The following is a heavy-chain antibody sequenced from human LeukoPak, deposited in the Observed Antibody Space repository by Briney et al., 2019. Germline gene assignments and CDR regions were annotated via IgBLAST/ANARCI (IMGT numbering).Heavy chain of an antibody. CDR1: GYTFTSYG. J-gene: IGHJ5*02. CDR2: ISAYNGNT. CDR3: ARELAYYDSSGYPHWFDP. V-gene: IGHV1-18*01. Sequence: ASVKVSCKASGYTFTSYGISWVRQAPGQGLEWMGWISAYNGNTNYAQKLQGRVTMTTDTSTSTAYMELRSLRSDDTAVYYCARELAYYDSSGYPHWFDPWGQGTLVTVSS. D-gene: IGHD3-22*01.